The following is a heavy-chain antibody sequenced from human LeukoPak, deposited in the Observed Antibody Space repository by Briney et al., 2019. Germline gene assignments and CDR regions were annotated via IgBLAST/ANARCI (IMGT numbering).Heavy chain of an antibody. CDR3: AYSGYDIAYYGMDV. D-gene: IGHD5-12*01. CDR1: GYTLTELS. V-gene: IGHV1-24*01. CDR2: FDPEDGET. J-gene: IGHJ6*02. Sequence: ASVKVSCKVSGYTLTELSMHWVRQAPGKGLEWMGGFDPEDGETNYAQKFQGRVTITADESTSTAYMELSSLRSEDTAVYYCAYSGYDIAYYGMDVWGQGTTVTVSS.